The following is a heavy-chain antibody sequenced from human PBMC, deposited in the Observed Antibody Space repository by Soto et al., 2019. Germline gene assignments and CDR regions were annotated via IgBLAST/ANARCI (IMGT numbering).Heavy chain of an antibody. CDR1: GLTFSNYA. Sequence: QVHLVESGGGVVQPGRSLRLSCAASGLTFSNYAMHWVRQAPGKGLEWVAFISYDGTNRCYPDSVKGRFTISRDNSXNXLXXQMNSLKTEDTAVYSCAREWSSTVTTGGGGSAKDYWGQGTLVTVSS. CDR3: AREWSSTVTTGGGGSAKDY. J-gene: IGHJ4*02. V-gene: IGHV3-30-3*01. CDR2: ISYDGTNR. D-gene: IGHD4-17*01.